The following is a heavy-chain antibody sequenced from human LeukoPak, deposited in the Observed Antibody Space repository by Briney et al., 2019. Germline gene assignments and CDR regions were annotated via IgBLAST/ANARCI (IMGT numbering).Heavy chain of an antibody. J-gene: IGHJ4*02. CDR3: ARDLDEPYYFDY. V-gene: IGHV4-39*07. Sequence: SETLSLTCTVSGGSISSSSYYWGWIRQPPGKGLEWIGSIYYSGSTYYNPSLKSRVTISVDTSKNQFSLKLSSVTAADTVVYYCARDLDEPYYFDYWGQGTQVTVSS. D-gene: IGHD1-1*01. CDR2: IYYSGST. CDR1: GGSISSSSYY.